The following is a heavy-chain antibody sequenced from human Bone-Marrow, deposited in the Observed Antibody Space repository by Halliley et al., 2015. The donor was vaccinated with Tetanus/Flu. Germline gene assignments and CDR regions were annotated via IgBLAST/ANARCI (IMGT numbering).Heavy chain of an antibody. CDR1: GASMFPYY. V-gene: IGHV4-59*08. CDR3: ARHCSGNSCYTDAFDI. J-gene: IGHJ3*02. Sequence: LRLSCSVSGASMFPYYWSWIRQPPGKGLEWIGYIYYSGNTNYNPSLNTRVTLSVDTSKKQFSLKLTSVTAADTAVYYCARHCSGNSCYTDAFDIWGQGAVVTVSS. D-gene: IGHD2-15*01. CDR2: IYYSGNT.